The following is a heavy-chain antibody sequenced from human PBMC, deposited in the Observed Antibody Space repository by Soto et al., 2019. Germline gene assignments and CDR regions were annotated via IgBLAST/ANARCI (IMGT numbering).Heavy chain of an antibody. D-gene: IGHD2-2*01. V-gene: IGHV3-7*01. CDR3: AKDVSTSFASLMDV. CDR2: IKKDGSEE. CDR1: GFGCSRYW. J-gene: IGHJ6*02. Sequence: PGGSLRVSCAASGFGCSRYWRSWVRQAPGKGLEWVANIKKDGSEESYADFVKGRFTISRDNSKNTLYLQINSLRAEDTAVYYCAKDVSTSFASLMDVGRQGTTVTVSS.